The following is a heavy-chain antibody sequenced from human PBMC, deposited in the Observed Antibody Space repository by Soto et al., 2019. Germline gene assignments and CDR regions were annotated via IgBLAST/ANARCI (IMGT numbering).Heavy chain of an antibody. CDR3: ARVPGNDFWSGYYGYMDV. Sequence: SETLSLTCTVSGGSISSYYWSWIRQPPGKGLEWIGYIYYSGSTNYNPSLKSRVTISVDTSKNQFSLKLSSVTAADTAVYYCARVPGNDFWSGYYGYMDVWGNGTTVTVSS. J-gene: IGHJ6*03. CDR1: GGSISSYY. D-gene: IGHD3-3*01. CDR2: IYYSGST. V-gene: IGHV4-59*01.